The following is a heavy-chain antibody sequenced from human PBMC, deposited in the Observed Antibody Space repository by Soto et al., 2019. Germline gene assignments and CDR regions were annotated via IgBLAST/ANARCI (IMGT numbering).Heavy chain of an antibody. CDR3: AKDRRGGYSYGYYYYYGMDV. CDR2: ISGDGGST. D-gene: IGHD5-18*01. Sequence: GGSLRLSCAASGFTFDDYAMHWVRQAPGKGLEWVSLISGDGGSTYYADSVKGRFTISRDNSKNSLYLQMNSLRTEDTAVYYCAKDRRGGYSYGYYYYYGMDVWGQGTTVTVSS. J-gene: IGHJ6*02. CDR1: GFTFDDYA. V-gene: IGHV3-43*02.